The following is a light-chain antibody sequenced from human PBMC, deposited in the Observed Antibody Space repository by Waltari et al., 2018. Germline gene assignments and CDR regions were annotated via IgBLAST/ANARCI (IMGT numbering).Light chain of an antibody. CDR3: HQYHTVPWT. CDR1: KNVLYSSNNKSF. Sequence: DIVVTHAPDFLAVSLGARANFNSNSSKNVLYSSNNKSFIAWYQQKSGQPPRLLIYWASTRESGVPDRFSGSGSGTDFTLTISSLQAEDVAVYYCHQYHTVPWTFGQGTKVEIK. V-gene: IGKV4-1*01. CDR2: WAS. J-gene: IGKJ1*01.